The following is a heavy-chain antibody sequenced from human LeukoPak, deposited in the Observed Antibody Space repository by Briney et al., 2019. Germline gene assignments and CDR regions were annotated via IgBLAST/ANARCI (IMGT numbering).Heavy chain of an antibody. CDR1: GFTFSSYG. V-gene: IGHV3-30*03. CDR3: ARGKVGVYDAFDI. J-gene: IGHJ3*02. CDR2: ISYDGSNR. D-gene: IGHD1-26*01. Sequence: PGGSLRLSCAASGFTFSSYGMHWVRQAPGKGLEWVAVISYDGSNRYYADSVKGRFTISRDNSKNTLYLQMNSLRAEDTAVYYCARGKVGVYDAFDIWGQGTMVTVSS.